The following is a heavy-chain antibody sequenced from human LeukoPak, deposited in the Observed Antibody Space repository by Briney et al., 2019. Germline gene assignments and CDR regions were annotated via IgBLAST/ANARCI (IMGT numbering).Heavy chain of an antibody. CDR1: GFTVSSKY. V-gene: IGHV3-53*01. Sequence: GGSLRLSCAASGFTVSSKYMSWVRQAPGKGLEWVSVIYSGGSTYYADSVKGRFTISRDNSKNTLNLQMNSLRAEDTAFYYCATLTGDGGIDYWGQGTLVTVSS. D-gene: IGHD7-27*01. CDR3: ATLTGDGGIDY. J-gene: IGHJ4*02. CDR2: IYSGGST.